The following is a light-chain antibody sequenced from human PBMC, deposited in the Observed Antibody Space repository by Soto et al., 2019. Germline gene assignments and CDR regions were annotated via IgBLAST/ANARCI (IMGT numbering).Light chain of an antibody. CDR2: EVT. Sequence: QSALTQPRSASGSPGQSVTISCTGTSXDVGGYDYVSWYQQHPGKAPKLMIYEVTIRPSGVSDRFSGSKSGNTASLTVSGLQAEDEADYYCSSYTGGNPSYVFGTGTKVTVL. CDR3: SSYTGGNPSYV. CDR1: SXDVGGYDY. J-gene: IGLJ1*01. V-gene: IGLV2-8*01.